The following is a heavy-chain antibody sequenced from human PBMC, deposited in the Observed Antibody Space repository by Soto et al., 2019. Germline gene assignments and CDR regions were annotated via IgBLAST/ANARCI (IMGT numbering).Heavy chain of an antibody. Sequence: LRLSCAASGFTFSDSYMSWIRRAPGKGLEWVSHIGHSGSTIFYADSVRGRFTISRDNAKSSVYLQMNSLRAEDTAVYYCARVEFYGDYVFFDYWGQGTRVTVYS. D-gene: IGHD4-17*01. J-gene: IGHJ4*02. CDR2: IGHSGSTI. CDR3: ARVEFYGDYVFFDY. CDR1: GFTFSDSY. V-gene: IGHV3-11*01.